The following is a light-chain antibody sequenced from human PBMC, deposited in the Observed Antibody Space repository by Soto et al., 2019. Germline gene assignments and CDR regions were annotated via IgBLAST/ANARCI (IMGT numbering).Light chain of an antibody. Sequence: DLQMTQSPSTLSASVGDRGTITCRASQTLSRWLAWYQQKPGKAPKLLISKASTLESGVPSRFSGDGSWAEFTLTINGLQPDYFATYYCQQYNTYLFGGGTRVEIK. CDR1: QTLSRW. J-gene: IGKJ4*01. CDR3: QQYNTYL. V-gene: IGKV1-5*03. CDR2: KAS.